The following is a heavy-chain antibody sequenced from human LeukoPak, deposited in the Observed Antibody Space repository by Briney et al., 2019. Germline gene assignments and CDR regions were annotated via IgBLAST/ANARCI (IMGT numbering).Heavy chain of an antibody. CDR1: GGSISSSSYY. CDR3: ARQVVAARRTHDY. D-gene: IGHD2-15*01. V-gene: IGHV4-39*01. CDR2: IYYSGST. Sequence: SQTLSLTCTVSGGSISSSSYYWGWIRQPPGKGLEWIGSIYYSGSTYYNPSLKSRVTISVDTSKNQFSLKLSSVTAADTAVYYCARQVVAARRTHDYWGQGTLVTVSS. J-gene: IGHJ4*02.